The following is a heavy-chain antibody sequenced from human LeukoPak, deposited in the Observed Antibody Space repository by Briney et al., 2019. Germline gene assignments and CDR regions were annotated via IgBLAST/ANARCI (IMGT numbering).Heavy chain of an antibody. CDR3: ARVGRVWSGYYPRYYYYYMDV. V-gene: IGHV3-74*01. J-gene: IGHJ6*03. Sequence: PGGSVRLSCAASGFTFSSLWMLCVRQARGKALVYVSRLNSDGSSTSYADSVKGRFTISRDNAKNTLYLQMNSLRSEDTAVYYCARVGRVWSGYYPRYYYYYMDVWGKGTTVTVSS. CDR2: LNSDGSST. D-gene: IGHD3-3*01. CDR1: GFTFSSLW.